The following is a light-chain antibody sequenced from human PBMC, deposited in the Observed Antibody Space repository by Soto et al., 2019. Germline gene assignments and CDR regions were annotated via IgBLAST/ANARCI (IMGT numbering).Light chain of an antibody. Sequence: AVLLTQSPSSFSASTGDRATITCRASQDIHNYLAWYQQVPGKAPKLLLYAASILQTGVPSRFSGSGSGTDFALTLDGLQSEDFATYFCQHYYNYPLTFGQGTTVE. V-gene: IGKV1-8*01. CDR2: AAS. CDR3: QHYYNYPLT. CDR1: QDIHNY. J-gene: IGKJ1*01.